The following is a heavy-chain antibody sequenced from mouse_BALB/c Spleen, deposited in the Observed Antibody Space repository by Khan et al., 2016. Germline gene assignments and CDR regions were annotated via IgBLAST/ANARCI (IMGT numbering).Heavy chain of an antibody. CDR3: ARLEDI. J-gene: IGHJ2*01. Sequence: QVQLKESGPGLVAPSQSLSITCTVSGFSLTSYGVHWVRQPPGKGLEWLGVIWAGGSTNYNSALMSRLSISKDNSKSQVFLKMHCLQTDDTAIYYCARLEDIWGQGTTLTVSS. CDR1: GFSLTSYG. D-gene: IGHD1-3*01. V-gene: IGHV2-9*02. CDR2: IWAGGST.